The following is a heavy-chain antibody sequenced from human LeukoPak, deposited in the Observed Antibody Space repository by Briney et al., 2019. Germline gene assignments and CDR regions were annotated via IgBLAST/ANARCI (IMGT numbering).Heavy chain of an antibody. D-gene: IGHD4-17*01. CDR3: ARAGGSTVSHSDY. Sequence: GGTLRLSCAASGFTFSSYSMNWIRQAPGKGLEWVSSISSSTSYIYYADSVKGRFTISKDNAKNSLYLQMNSLRAEDTAVYYCARAGGSTVSHSDYWGQGTLVTVSS. V-gene: IGHV3-21*01. CDR1: GFTFSSYS. CDR2: ISSSTSYI. J-gene: IGHJ4*01.